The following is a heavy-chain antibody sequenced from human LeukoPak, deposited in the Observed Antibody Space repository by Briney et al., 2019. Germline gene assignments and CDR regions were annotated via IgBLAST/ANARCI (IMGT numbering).Heavy chain of an antibody. CDR1: GFTFSSYA. D-gene: IGHD5-18*01. V-gene: IGHV3-23*01. CDR2: ISGSGGST. Sequence: PGGSLRLSCAASGFTFSSYAMSWVRQAPGKGLEWVSAISGSGGSTYYADSVKGRFTISRDNSKNTLYLQMNSLRAEDTAVYYCATGDSYGYVTIPGMAFFDYWGQGTLVTVSS. CDR3: ATGDSYGYVTIPGMAFFDY. J-gene: IGHJ4*02.